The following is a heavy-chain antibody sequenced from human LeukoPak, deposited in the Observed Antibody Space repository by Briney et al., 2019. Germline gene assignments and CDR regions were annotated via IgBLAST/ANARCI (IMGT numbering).Heavy chain of an antibody. D-gene: IGHD3-3*01. J-gene: IGHJ6*03. Sequence: PSETLSLTCAVYGGSFSGYYWSWIRQPPGKGLEWIGEINHSGSTNYNPSLKSRVTISVGTSKNQFSLKLSSVTAADTAVYYCARGGDFYPGYYMDVWGKGTTVTVSS. CDR3: ARGGDFYPGYYMDV. CDR1: GGSFSGYY. CDR2: INHSGST. V-gene: IGHV4-34*01.